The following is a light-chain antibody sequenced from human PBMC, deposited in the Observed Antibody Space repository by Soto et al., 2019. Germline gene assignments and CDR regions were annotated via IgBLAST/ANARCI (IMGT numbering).Light chain of an antibody. CDR2: DAS. Sequence: EIVLTQSPATLSLSPGERATLSCRASQSVSSYLAWYQQKPGQAPRLLIYDASNRATGIPARFSGSGSGTAFTLTISSLEPEDFAVYYCHQRSNWPSTFGQGTKLEI. J-gene: IGKJ2*01. CDR3: HQRSNWPST. V-gene: IGKV3-11*01. CDR1: QSVSSY.